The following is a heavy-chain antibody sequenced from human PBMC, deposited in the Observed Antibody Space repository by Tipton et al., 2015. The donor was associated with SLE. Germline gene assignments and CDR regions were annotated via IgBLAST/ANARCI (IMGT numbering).Heavy chain of an antibody. D-gene: IGHD1-1*01. J-gene: IGHJ4*02. Sequence: TLSLTCTVSGVSISTFYWSWIRQPPGKGLEWIGYIYYSGGSTNYNPSLESRVTISIDTSRNQFSLKLSSVTAADTAVYYCARDDETGLIDYWGQGTLVTVSS. CDR2: IYYSGGST. CDR1: GVSISTFY. V-gene: IGHV4-59*01. CDR3: ARDDETGLIDY.